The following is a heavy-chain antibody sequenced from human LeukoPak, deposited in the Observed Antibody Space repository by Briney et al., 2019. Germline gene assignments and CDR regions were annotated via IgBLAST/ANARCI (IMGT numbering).Heavy chain of an antibody. CDR3: AKALAWAYCSGGSCYSDY. Sequence: GGSLRLSCAASGFTFSSYGMHWVRQAPGKGLEWVAFIRYDGSNKYYADSVKGRFTISRDNSKNTLYLQVNSLRAEDTAVYYCAKALAWAYCSGGSCYSDYWGQGTLVTVSS. CDR1: GFTFSSYG. J-gene: IGHJ4*02. CDR2: IRYDGSNK. D-gene: IGHD2-15*01. V-gene: IGHV3-30*02.